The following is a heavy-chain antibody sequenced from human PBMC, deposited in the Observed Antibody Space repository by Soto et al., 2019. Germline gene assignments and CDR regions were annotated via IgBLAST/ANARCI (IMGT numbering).Heavy chain of an antibody. CDR1: GGSISSGGYY. J-gene: IGHJ5*02. CDR3: ARTQWLVPGWFDP. Sequence: QVQLQESGPGLVKPSQTLSLTCTVSGGSISSGGYYWSWIRQHPGKGLEWIGYIYYSGSTFYNPSLKSRVTISVDTSKNQFSLKLSSVTAADTAVYYCARTQWLVPGWFDPWGQGTLVTVSS. D-gene: IGHD6-19*01. V-gene: IGHV4-31*03. CDR2: IYYSGST.